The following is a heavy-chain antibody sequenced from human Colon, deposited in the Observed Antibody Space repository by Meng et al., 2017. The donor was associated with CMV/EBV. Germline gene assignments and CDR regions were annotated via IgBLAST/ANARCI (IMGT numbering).Heavy chain of an antibody. D-gene: IGHD1-26*01. CDR1: GGTFSSYA. CDR2: IIPILGIA. V-gene: IGHV1-69*10. Sequence: SVKVSCKASGGTFSSYAISWLRQAAGQGLEWMGGIIPILGIANYAQKFQGRVTITADKSTSTAYMELSSLRSEDTAVYYCARDRGDSGSYSHYYYGMDVWGQGTTVTVSS. CDR3: ARDRGDSGSYSHYYYGMDV. J-gene: IGHJ6*02.